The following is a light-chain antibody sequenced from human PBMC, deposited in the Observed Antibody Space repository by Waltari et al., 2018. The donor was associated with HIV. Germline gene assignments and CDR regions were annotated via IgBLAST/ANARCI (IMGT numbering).Light chain of an antibody. J-gene: IGLJ1*01. Sequence: QSALTQPPSASGSPGQSVTISCTGTSSDIGRYNYVSWYQQHPGKAPKLVIEEVTERPSGVPDRFSGSKSGNTASLTVSGLQADDEADYYCSSYAGNNNGVFGTGTKVTVL. CDR1: SSDIGRYNY. V-gene: IGLV2-8*01. CDR2: EVT. CDR3: SSYAGNNNGV.